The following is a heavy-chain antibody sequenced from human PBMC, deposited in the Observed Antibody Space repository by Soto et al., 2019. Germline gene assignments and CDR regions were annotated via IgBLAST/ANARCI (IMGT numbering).Heavy chain of an antibody. J-gene: IGHJ4*02. CDR2: ISAYNGNT. CDR1: GYTFTSYG. CDR3: ARDFETDSRGWSARDDY. V-gene: IGHV1-18*01. Sequence: QVQLVQSGAEVKKTGAAVKVACKASGYTFTSYGISWVRQAPGQGLEWMGWISAYNGNTNYAQKLQGRVTMTTDTSTSTAYLELRSLRSDDTAVYYCARDFETDSRGWSARDDYWCQGTLVTVSS. D-gene: IGHD6-19*01.